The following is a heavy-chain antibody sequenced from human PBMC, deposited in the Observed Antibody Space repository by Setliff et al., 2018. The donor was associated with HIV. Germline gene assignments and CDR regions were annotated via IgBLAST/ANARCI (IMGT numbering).Heavy chain of an antibody. D-gene: IGHD3-22*01. CDR3: ARMGYYYDSSGPTSDY. CDR1: GVSISGYY. J-gene: IGHJ4*02. Sequence: SETLSLTCAVSGVSISGYYWTWIRQPAGKGLEWIGRIYTSGSTNYNPSLKSRVTMSVDTSKNQFSLKLSSVTAADTAVYYCARMGYYYDSSGPTSDYWGQGTLVTVSS. V-gene: IGHV4-4*07. CDR2: IYTSGST.